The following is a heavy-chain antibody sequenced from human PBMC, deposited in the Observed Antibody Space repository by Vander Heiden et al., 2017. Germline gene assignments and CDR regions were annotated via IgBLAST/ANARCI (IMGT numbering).Heavy chain of an antibody. Sequence: EVQLLESGGGLVQPGGSLRLSCAASGFTFSSYAMSWVRQAPGKGLEWVSAISGSGGSTYYADSVKGRFTISRDNSKNTLYLQMKSLRAEDTAVYYCARSVMGNDYFDYWGQGTLVTVSS. D-gene: IGHD1-26*01. J-gene: IGHJ4*02. V-gene: IGHV3-23*01. CDR1: GFTFSSYA. CDR3: ARSVMGNDYFDY. CDR2: ISGSGGST.